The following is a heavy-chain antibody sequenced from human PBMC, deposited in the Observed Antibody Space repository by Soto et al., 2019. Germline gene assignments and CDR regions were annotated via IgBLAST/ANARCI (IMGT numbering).Heavy chain of an antibody. V-gene: IGHV4-34*01. CDR1: GGSFSGYY. CDR2: INHSGST. D-gene: IGHD3-10*01. J-gene: IGHJ4*02. Sequence: QVQLQQWGAGLLKPSETLSLTCAVYGGSFSGYYWSWIRQPPGKGLEWIGEINHSGSTNYNPSLKGRVTISVDTSKNQFSLKLSSVTAADTAVYYCAREERITMVRGVNVYWGQGTLVTVSS. CDR3: AREERITMVRGVNVY.